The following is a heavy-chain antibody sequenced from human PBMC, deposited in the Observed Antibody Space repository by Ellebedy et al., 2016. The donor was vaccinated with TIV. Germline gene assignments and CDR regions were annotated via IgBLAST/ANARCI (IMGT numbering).Heavy chain of an antibody. CDR3: AKDLRLTSYYYYGMDV. Sequence: GGSLRLSXAASGFTFSSYAMSWVRQAPGKGLEWVSVISGSGGNTNYANSVKGRFTISRDNSKNTVVLQMNSLRAEDTATYFCAKDLRLTSYYYYGMDVWGRGTTVTVSS. D-gene: IGHD6-19*01. V-gene: IGHV3-23*01. J-gene: IGHJ6*02. CDR1: GFTFSSYA. CDR2: ISGSGGNT.